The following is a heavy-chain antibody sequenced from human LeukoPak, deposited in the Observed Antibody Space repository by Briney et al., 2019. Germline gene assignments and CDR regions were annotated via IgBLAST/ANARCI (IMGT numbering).Heavy chain of an antibody. CDR2: ISVDGEET. V-gene: IGHV3-23*01. CDR1: GFSVSTSG. D-gene: IGHD6-19*01. CDR3: ARGYLSGWYPS. J-gene: IGHJ5*02. Sequence: GGSLRLSCAVSGFSVSTSGMSWVRQAPGKGLEWISAISVDGEETFYADSVKGRFFISRDNSKNTLFLQVNSLRAEDTAVYYCARGYLSGWYPSWGPGSLVCVSS.